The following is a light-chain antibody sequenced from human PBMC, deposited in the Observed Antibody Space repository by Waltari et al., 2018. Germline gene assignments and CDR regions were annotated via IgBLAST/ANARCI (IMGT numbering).Light chain of an antibody. CDR1: NIGVKS. J-gene: IGLJ2*01. CDR3: QVWDSNTNHVI. CDR2: GDS. V-gene: IGLV3-21*04. Sequence: SSVLTQPPSVSLAPGKTASITCGGNNIGVKSVHWYQQRPGQAPVLVIYGDSARPSGIPERFSGSNSGNTATLTISRVEAGDGADYYCQVWDSNTNHVIFGGGTKLTVL.